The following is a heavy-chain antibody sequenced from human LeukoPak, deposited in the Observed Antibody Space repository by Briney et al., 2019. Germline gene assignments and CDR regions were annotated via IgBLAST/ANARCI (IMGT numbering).Heavy chain of an antibody. CDR1: GYTFTGYY. D-gene: IGHD3-22*01. CDR2: INPNSGGT. Sequence: GASVKVSCKASGYTFTGYYMHWVRQAPGQGLEWMGWINPNSGGTNYAQKFQGRVTMTRDTSISTAYMELSRLRSDDTAVYYCARDLYYYDSSGYYYFDYWGQGTLVTVSS. CDR3: ARDLYYYDSSGYYYFDY. J-gene: IGHJ4*02. V-gene: IGHV1-2*02.